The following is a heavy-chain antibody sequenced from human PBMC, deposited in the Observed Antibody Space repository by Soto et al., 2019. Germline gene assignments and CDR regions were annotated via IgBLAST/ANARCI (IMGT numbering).Heavy chain of an antibody. J-gene: IGHJ5*02. Sequence: QITLKESGPTLVKPAQTLTLTCTFSGFSLSTSGVGVGWIRQPPGKALEWLALIYRDDDKRYSPSLKSRLTITKDTSKNQVVLTMTNMDPVDTATYFCAHSRGSNTWSPRPCDPWGQGTLVTVSS. D-gene: IGHD6-13*01. CDR3: AHSRGSNTWSPRPCDP. CDR2: IYRDDDK. V-gene: IGHV2-5*02. CDR1: GFSLSTSGVG.